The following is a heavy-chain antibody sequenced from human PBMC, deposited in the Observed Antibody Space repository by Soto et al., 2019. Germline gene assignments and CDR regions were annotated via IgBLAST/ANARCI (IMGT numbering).Heavy chain of an antibody. V-gene: IGHV3-7*03. CDR1: GLTFSNDW. J-gene: IGHJ4*02. CDR3: ATGVTEVGPDF. D-gene: IGHD2-21*02. Sequence: EVQLVESGGGLVQPGGSLRLACAASGLTFSNDWMNWVRQAPGKGLEWVANIKQDGSEKYYVDSVKGRFTISRDSANNSLYLQMNSLRVEDTAVYYCATGVTEVGPDFWGQGTLVTVSS. CDR2: IKQDGSEK.